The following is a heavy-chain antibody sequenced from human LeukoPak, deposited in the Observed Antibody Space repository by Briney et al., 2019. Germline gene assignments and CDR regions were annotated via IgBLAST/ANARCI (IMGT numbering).Heavy chain of an antibody. Sequence: GGSLRLSCAASGFTFSTYAMSWVRQAPGKGLEWVSAISGSGGSTYYADPVKGRFTISRDNSKNTLYLQMNSLRVEDTAVYYCATLPYYYDSSGSYYFDYWGQGTLVTVSS. CDR2: ISGSGGST. V-gene: IGHV3-23*01. D-gene: IGHD3-22*01. CDR3: ATLPYYYDSSGSYYFDY. J-gene: IGHJ4*02. CDR1: GFTFSTYA.